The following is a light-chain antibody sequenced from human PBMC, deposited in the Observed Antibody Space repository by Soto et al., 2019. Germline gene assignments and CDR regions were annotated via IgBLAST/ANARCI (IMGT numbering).Light chain of an antibody. J-gene: IGLJ1*01. V-gene: IGLV2-14*01. CDR1: GSDVGAYNY. Sequence: QSVLTQPASVSGSPGQSITISCSGTGSDVGAYNYVSWYQQHPAKAPKLMIYDVSNRPSGVSDRFSGSKSGNTASLTISGLQAEDETDYYCYSYTSSSTYVFGSGTKVTVL. CDR2: DVS. CDR3: YSYTSSSTYV.